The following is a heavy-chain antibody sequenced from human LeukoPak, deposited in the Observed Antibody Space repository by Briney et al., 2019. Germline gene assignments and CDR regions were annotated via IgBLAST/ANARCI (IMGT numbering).Heavy chain of an antibody. Sequence: PSETLSLTCTVSGGSISTFYWSWLRQPPGKQLEWIGYVYYSGSTNYNPSFKTRVTISVDTSKNQFSLKLRSVTPADTAVYYCARVEYDSSGYFDYWGQGTLVTVSS. V-gene: IGHV4-59*01. J-gene: IGHJ4*02. D-gene: IGHD3-22*01. CDR2: VYYSGST. CDR3: ARVEYDSSGYFDY. CDR1: GGSISTFY.